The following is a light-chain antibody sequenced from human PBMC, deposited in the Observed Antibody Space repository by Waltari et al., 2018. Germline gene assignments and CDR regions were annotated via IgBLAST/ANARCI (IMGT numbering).Light chain of an antibody. Sequence: EIVLTQSPGTLSLSPGEGATLSCRARQSVSSNHLAWYQQNPGQAPRLVIYGASRRAPGIPDRFSGGGSGTDFTLTISRLEPEDFAVYYCQQFGSSVTFGGGTKVEIK. CDR2: GAS. CDR1: QSVSSNH. V-gene: IGKV3-20*01. J-gene: IGKJ4*01. CDR3: QQFGSSVT.